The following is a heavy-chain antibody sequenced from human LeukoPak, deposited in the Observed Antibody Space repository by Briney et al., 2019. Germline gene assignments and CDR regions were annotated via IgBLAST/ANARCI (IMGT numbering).Heavy chain of an antibody. CDR1: GFTFSSNW. V-gene: IGHV3-74*01. CDR2: INEDGSTT. J-gene: IGHJ4*02. D-gene: IGHD1-26*01. CDR3: VRDLGGRSGH. Sequence: GGSLRLSCAASGFTFSSNWMHWVRQAPGKGLVWVSRINEDGSTTNYADSVKGRSTIFRDNAKNTLYLQMNSLRAEDTAVYYCVRDLGGRSGHWGQGALVTVSS.